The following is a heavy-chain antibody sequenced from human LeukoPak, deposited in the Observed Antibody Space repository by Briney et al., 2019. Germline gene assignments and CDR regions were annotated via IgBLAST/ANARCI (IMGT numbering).Heavy chain of an antibody. D-gene: IGHD3-22*01. CDR1: GYTFTGYY. J-gene: IGHJ4*02. CDR3: ARGPVLYYYDSSGYYYV. V-gene: IGHV1-2*02. Sequence: ASVKVSCKASGYTFTGYYMHWVRQAPGQGLEWMGWINPNSGGTNYAQKLQGRVTMTTDTSTSTAYMELRSLRSDDTAVYYCARGPVLYYYDSSGYYYVWGQGTLVTVSS. CDR2: INPNSGGT.